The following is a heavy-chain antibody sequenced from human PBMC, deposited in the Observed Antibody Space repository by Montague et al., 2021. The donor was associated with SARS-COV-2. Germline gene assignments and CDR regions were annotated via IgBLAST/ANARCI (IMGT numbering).Heavy chain of an antibody. CDR2: IHYSGST. Sequence: SETLSLTCTVSGGSISNYYWSWIRQPAGKGLEWIGYIHYSGSTSSHPSLKGRVTISIDTSKNQFSLNLSSVTAADTAVYYCARHGLGGVNTYYFGLDVWGQGTPVTVSS. CDR3: ARHGLGGVNTYYFGLDV. D-gene: IGHD3-16*01. V-gene: IGHV4-59*08. J-gene: IGHJ6*02. CDR1: GGSISNYY.